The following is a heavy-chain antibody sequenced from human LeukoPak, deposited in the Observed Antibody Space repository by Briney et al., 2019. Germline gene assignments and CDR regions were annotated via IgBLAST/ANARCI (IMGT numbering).Heavy chain of an antibody. D-gene: IGHD1-1*01. Sequence: GESLKLSCKGSGYSFTSYWIGWVRQMPGKGLEWMGIIYPGGCDTRYRPSFQGRVTISGDNSISTAYLQRSSLKASDTAVYYCARSYTTDPDAFHIWRQGTMVSVSS. CDR2: IYPGGCDT. V-gene: IGHV5-51*01. CDR1: GYSFTSYW. CDR3: ARSYTTDPDAFHI. J-gene: IGHJ3*02.